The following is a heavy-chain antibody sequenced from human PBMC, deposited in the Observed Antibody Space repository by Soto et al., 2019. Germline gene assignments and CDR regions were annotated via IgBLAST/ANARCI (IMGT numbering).Heavy chain of an antibody. D-gene: IGHD3-10*01. CDR3: ASLLWFGESYGMDV. CDR2: IYYSGST. CDR1: GGSISSSSYY. Sequence: SETLSLTCTVSGGSISSSSYYWGWIRQPPGKGLEWIGSIYYSGSTYYNPSLKSRVTISVDTSKNQFSLKLSSVTAADTAVYYCASLLWFGESYGMDVWGQGTTVTVSS. V-gene: IGHV4-39*01. J-gene: IGHJ6*02.